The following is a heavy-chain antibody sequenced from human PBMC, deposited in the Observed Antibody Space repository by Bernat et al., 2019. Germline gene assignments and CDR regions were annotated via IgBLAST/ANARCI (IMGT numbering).Heavy chain of an antibody. D-gene: IGHD2-15*01. J-gene: IGHJ4*02. V-gene: IGHV3-48*02. CDR3: ARDVPNCSGAACSPNFFDY. Sequence: EVQLVESGGGLVQPGGSLRLSCAASGFAFSDHGMNWVRRAPGKGLEWVSYISSRISTIYYTDSVKGRFTITRDNAKNSLYLQMNSLRDGDTAVYYCARDVPNCSGAACSPNFFDYWGQGILVTVSS. CDR1: GFAFSDHG. CDR2: ISSRISTI.